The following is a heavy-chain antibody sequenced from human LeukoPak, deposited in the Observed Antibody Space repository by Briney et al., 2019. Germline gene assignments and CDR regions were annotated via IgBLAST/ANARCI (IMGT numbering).Heavy chain of an antibody. CDR1: GGTFSSYT. D-gene: IGHD3-22*01. CDR3: AGDDSSGYSHY. CDR2: IIPILGIA. V-gene: IGHV1-69*04. Sequence: SVKVSCKASGGTFSSYTISWVRQAPGQGLEWMGRIIPILGIANYAQKFQGRVTITADKSTSTAYMELSSLRSEDTAVYYCAGDDSSGYSHYWGQGTLVNVSS. J-gene: IGHJ4*02.